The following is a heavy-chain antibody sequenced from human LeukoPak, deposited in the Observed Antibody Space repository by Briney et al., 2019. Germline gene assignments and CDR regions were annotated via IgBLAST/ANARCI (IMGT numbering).Heavy chain of an antibody. Sequence: ASVTVSCKPSVYTFTHYYMHWVRQAPGKGLEWMEWINPNSGGTNYAQKFQGRVTMTRDTSISTAYMELGRLRSDDTALYYCARDIVVVVAATHDAFDIWGQGTMVTVSS. J-gene: IGHJ3*02. CDR1: VYTFTHYY. V-gene: IGHV1-2*02. CDR2: INPNSGGT. D-gene: IGHD2-15*01. CDR3: ARDIVVVVAATHDAFDI.